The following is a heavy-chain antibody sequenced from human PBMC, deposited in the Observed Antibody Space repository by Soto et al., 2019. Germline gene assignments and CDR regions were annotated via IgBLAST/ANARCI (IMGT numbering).Heavy chain of an antibody. J-gene: IGHJ4*02. CDR3: ARHYNTGAFFDF. CDR2: VFSSGSP. V-gene: IGHV4-39*01. Sequence: QLHLQESGPRLVKYSETLSLTCTVSGGSISTSHYWGWVRQPPGKGLEWIGGVFSSGSPYYSPSFKSRITLSVDTSKNQFSLTVRSVTATDTAVYFCARHYNTGAFFDFWGPGNLVTVSS. CDR1: GGSISTSHY. D-gene: IGHD1-20*01.